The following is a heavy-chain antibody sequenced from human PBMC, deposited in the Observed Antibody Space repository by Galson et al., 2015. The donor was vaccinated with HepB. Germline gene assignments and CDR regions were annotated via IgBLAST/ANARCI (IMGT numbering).Heavy chain of an antibody. D-gene: IGHD5-24*01. J-gene: IGHJ4*02. Sequence: SVKVSCKASGGTFSSYAISWVRQASGQGLEWMGGIIPIFGTANYAQKFQGRVTITADKSTSTAYMELSSLRSEDTAVYYCARVKREMATIGNFDYWGQGTLVTVSS. V-gene: IGHV1-69*06. CDR2: IIPIFGTA. CDR1: GGTFSSYA. CDR3: ARVKREMATIGNFDY.